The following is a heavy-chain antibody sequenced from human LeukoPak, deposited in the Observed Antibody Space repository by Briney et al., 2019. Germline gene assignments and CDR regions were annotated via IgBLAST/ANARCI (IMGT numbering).Heavy chain of an antibody. CDR2: ISYDGSNK. J-gene: IGHJ4*02. Sequence: GGSLRLSCAASGFTFSSYAMHWVRQAPGKGLEWVAVISYDGSNKHYADSVKGRFTISRDNSKNTLYLQMNSLRAEDTAVYYCARDIPYSSGYLARGYYFDYWGQGTLVTVSS. D-gene: IGHD3-22*01. V-gene: IGHV3-30-3*01. CDR3: ARDIPYSSGYLARGYYFDY. CDR1: GFTFSSYA.